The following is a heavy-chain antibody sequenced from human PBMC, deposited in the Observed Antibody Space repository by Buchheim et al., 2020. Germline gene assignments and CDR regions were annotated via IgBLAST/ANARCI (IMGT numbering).Heavy chain of an antibody. CDR3: AIDPIVVVPAAPWY. Sequence: QVQLVQSGAEVKKPGASVKVSCKASGYTFTTYGISWVRQAPGQGLEWMGIINPSGGSTSYAQKFQGRVTMTRDTSTSTVYMELSSLRSEDTAVYYCAIDPIVVVPAAPWYWGQGTL. CDR1: GYTFTTYG. V-gene: IGHV1-46*01. D-gene: IGHD2-2*01. CDR2: INPSGGST. J-gene: IGHJ4*02.